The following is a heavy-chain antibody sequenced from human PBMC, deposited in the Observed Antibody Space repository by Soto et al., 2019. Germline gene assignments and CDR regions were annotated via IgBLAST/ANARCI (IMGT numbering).Heavy chain of an antibody. CDR1: GFAFSTYS. Sequence: EVQLVESGGGLVKPGGSLRLSCAASGFAFSTYSMNWVRQAPGKGLEWVSSISNSGAYIYYADSVKGRFTVSRDNAKNSVYLQMNRLGDEDTAVYYCATRRGGSSPDDAFDFWGQGTMVTVSS. V-gene: IGHV3-21*02. J-gene: IGHJ3*01. CDR3: ATRRGGSSPDDAFDF. CDR2: ISNSGAYI. D-gene: IGHD3-16*01.